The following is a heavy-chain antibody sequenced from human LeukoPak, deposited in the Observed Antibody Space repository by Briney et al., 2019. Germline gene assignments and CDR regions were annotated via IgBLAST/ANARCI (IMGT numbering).Heavy chain of an antibody. CDR3: ATSPILEWFLFDY. D-gene: IGHD3-3*01. Sequence: ASVKVSCKVSAYTLTELSMHWVRQAPGQGLEWMGGFDPEDGETIYAQKFQGRVTMTEDTSTDTAYMELSSLRSEDTAVYYCATSPILEWFLFDYWGQGTLVTVSS. J-gene: IGHJ4*02. CDR1: AYTLTELS. V-gene: IGHV1-24*01. CDR2: FDPEDGET.